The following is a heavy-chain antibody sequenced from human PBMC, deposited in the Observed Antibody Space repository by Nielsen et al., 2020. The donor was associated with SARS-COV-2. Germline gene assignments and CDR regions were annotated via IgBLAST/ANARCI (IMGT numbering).Heavy chain of an antibody. V-gene: IGHV1-24*01. CDR2: FDPEDGET. D-gene: IGHD3-16*01. Sequence: ASVKVSCKVSGYTLTELSMHWVRQAPGKGLEWMGGFDPEDGETIYAQKFQGRVTMTEDTSTDTAYMELSSLRSEDTAVYYCATLGGDPTNYYYYGMDVWGQGTTVTVSS. CDR1: GYTLTELS. J-gene: IGHJ6*02. CDR3: ATLGGDPTNYYYYGMDV.